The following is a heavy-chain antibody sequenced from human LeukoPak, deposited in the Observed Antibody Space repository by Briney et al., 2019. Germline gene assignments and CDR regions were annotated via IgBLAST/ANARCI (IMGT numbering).Heavy chain of an antibody. V-gene: IGHV4-61*02. J-gene: IGHJ5*02. D-gene: IGHD6-19*01. Sequence: PSETLSLNCTVSGGSISSGSYYWSWIRQPAGKGLEWIGRIYTSGSTNYNPSLKSRVTISVDTSKNQFSLKLSSVTAADTAVYYCARGDYSSGPGGWFDPWGQGTLVTVSS. CDR1: GGSISSGSYY. CDR3: ARGDYSSGPGGWFDP. CDR2: IYTSGST.